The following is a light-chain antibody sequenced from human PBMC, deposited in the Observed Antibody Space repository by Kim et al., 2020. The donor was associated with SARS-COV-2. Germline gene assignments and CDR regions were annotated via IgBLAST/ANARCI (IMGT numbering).Light chain of an antibody. J-gene: IGKJ1*01. V-gene: IGKV1-27*01. CDR2: IAS. Sequence: DIQMTQSPSSLSASVGDRVTMSCRASQGISNYLAWYQQKPGKDPNLLIYIASKLQSGVPSRFSAGGFGTDFTLTISNLQPEDVATYYCQNYKSAPRTFGQGTKVDIK. CDR1: QGISNY. CDR3: QNYKSAPRT.